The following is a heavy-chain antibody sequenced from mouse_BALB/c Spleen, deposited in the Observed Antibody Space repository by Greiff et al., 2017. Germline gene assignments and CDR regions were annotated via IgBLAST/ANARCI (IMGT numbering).Heavy chain of an antibody. CDR2: ISDGGSYT. CDR1: GFTFSDYY. J-gene: IGHJ3*01. Sequence: EVMLVESGGGLVKPGGSLKLSCAASGFTFSDYYMYWVRQTPEKRLEWVATISDGGSYTYYPDSVKGRFTISRDNAKNNLYLQMSSLKSEDTAMYYCARDGYWAYWGQGTLVTVSA. CDR3: ARDGYWAY. V-gene: IGHV5-4*02. D-gene: IGHD2-3*01.